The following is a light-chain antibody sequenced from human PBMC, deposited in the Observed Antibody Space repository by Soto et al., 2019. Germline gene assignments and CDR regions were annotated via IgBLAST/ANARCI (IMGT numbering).Light chain of an antibody. CDR2: DAS. V-gene: IGKV3-11*01. J-gene: IGKJ1*01. CDR3: QQRSRPPWT. CDR1: QTVDTY. Sequence: EVVLTQSLATLSLSPGERATLSCRASQTVDTYLVWFQQRPGQAPRLLIYDASYRAAGTPARFSGSGSGTDFTLTISSLEPEDFAIYYCQQRSRPPWTFGQGTKVEI.